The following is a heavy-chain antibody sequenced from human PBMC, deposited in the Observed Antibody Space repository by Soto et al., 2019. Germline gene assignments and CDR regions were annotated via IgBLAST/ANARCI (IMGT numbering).Heavy chain of an antibody. CDR1: GFTFTRYS. CDR3: ARDGFDCSNGVCYYYFDF. J-gene: IGHJ4*02. CDR2: ISSTTNYI. Sequence: GGSLRLSCAASGFTFTRYSMNWVRQAPGKGLEWVSSISSTTNYIYYADSVKGRFTISRDNAKNSLYLQMNSLRVEDTAVYYCARDGFDCSNGVCYYYFDFWGQGTLVTVSS. D-gene: IGHD2-8*01. V-gene: IGHV3-21*01.